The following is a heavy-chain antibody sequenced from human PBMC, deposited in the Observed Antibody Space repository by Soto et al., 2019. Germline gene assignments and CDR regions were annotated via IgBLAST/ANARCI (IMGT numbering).Heavy chain of an antibody. CDR3: ATRMIQLWTDYYYYYYGMDV. D-gene: IGHD5-18*01. Sequence: ASVKVSCKVSGYTLTELSMHWVRQAPGKGLEWMGGFDPEDGETIYAQKFQGRVTMTEDTSTDTAYMELSSLRSEDTAVYYCATRMIQLWTDYYYYYYGMDVWGQGTTVTVSS. V-gene: IGHV1-24*01. CDR2: FDPEDGET. J-gene: IGHJ6*02. CDR1: GYTLTELS.